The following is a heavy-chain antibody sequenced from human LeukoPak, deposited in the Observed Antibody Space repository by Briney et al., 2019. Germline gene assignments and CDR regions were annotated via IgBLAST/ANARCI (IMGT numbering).Heavy chain of an antibody. CDR3: ARGWRPGSGWYWEPYFQH. Sequence: ASVKVSCKASGYTFTSYDINWVRQATGQGLEWMGWMNPNSGNTGYAQKFQGRVTMTRNTSISTAYMELSSLRSEDTAVYYCARGWRPGSGWYWEPYFQHWGQGTLVTVSS. V-gene: IGHV1-8*01. D-gene: IGHD6-19*01. CDR1: GYTFTSYD. CDR2: MNPNSGNT. J-gene: IGHJ1*01.